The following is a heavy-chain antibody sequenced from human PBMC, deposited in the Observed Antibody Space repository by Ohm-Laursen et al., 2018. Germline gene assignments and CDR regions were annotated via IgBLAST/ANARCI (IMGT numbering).Heavy chain of an antibody. J-gene: IGHJ4*02. Sequence: SLRLSCSASGLTFSTYSMSWVRQAPGKGLEWVSAISGSGGSTYYADSVKGRFTISRDNSKNTLYLQMNSLRAEDTAVYYCAKDYGQAVATIGNWGQGTLVTVSS. V-gene: IGHV3-23*01. CDR3: AKDYGQAVATIGN. D-gene: IGHD5-24*01. CDR1: GLTFSTYS. CDR2: ISGSGGST.